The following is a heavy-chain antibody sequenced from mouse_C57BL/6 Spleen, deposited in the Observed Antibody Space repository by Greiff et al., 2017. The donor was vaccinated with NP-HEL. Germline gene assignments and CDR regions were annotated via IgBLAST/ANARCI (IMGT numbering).Heavy chain of an antibody. CDR3: ARGEDGYYYFDY. CDR2: ISDGGSYT. V-gene: IGHV5-4*01. J-gene: IGHJ2*01. Sequence: EVQRVESGGGLVKPGGSLKLSCAASGFTFSSYAMSWVRQTPEKRLEWVATISDGGSYTYYPDNVKGRFTISRDNAKNNLYLQMSHLKSEDTAMYYCARGEDGYYYFDYWGQGTTLTVSS. CDR1: GFTFSSYA. D-gene: IGHD2-3*01.